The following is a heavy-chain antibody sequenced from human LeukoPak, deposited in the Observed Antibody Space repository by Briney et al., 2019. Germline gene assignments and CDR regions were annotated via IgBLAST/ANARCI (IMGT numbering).Heavy chain of an antibody. J-gene: IGHJ4*02. D-gene: IGHD6-13*01. CDR3: ARGRSWYVDFDY. Sequence: GGSLRLSCATSEFTFSSYTMNWVRQAPGKGLEWVSSISSSTIYIYHADSVKGRFTMSRDNAKNSLYLQMNSLRAEDTAVYYCARGRSWYVDFDYWGQGTLITVSS. CDR1: EFTFSSYT. CDR2: ISSSTIYI. V-gene: IGHV3-21*01.